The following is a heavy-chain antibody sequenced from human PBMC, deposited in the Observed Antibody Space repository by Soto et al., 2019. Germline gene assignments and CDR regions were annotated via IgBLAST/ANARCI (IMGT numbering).Heavy chain of an antibody. J-gene: IGHJ6*02. V-gene: IGHV1-69*13. D-gene: IGHD3-16*02. CDR1: GGTFSSYA. CDR3: ARKSDDYVWGSYRYNPPLYYYYGMDV. CDR2: IIPIFGTA. Sequence: ASVKVSCKASGGTFSSYAISWVRQAPGQGLEWMGGIIPIFGTANYAQKFQGRVTITADESTSTAYMELSSLRSEDTAVYYCARKSDDYVWGSYRYNPPLYYYYGMDVCGQGTTVTVSS.